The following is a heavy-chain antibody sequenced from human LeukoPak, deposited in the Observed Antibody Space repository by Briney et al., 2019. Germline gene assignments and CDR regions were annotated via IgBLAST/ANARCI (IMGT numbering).Heavy chain of an antibody. V-gene: IGHV3-21*01. CDR2: ISSSSSYI. J-gene: IGHJ3*02. CDR1: GFTFSSYS. D-gene: IGHD5-24*01. Sequence: PGGSLRLSCAASGFTFSSYSMNWVRQAPGKGLEWVSSISSSSSYIYYADSVKGRFTLSRDNAKNSLYLQMNSLRAEDTAVYYCARIRDGYNFDAFDIWGQGTMVTVSS. CDR3: ARIRDGYNFDAFDI.